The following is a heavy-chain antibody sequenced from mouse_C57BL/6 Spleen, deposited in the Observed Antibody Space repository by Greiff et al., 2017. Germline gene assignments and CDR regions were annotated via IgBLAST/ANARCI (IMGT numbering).Heavy chain of an antibody. CDR1: GYAFSSYW. CDR2: IYPGDGDT. Sequence: VQLQQSGAELVKPGASVKISCKASGYAFSSYWMNWVKQRPGKGLEWIGQIYPGDGDTNYNGKFKGKATLTADKSSSTAYMQLSSLTSEDSAVYFCERGVLRRTRYAMDYWGQGTSVTVSS. J-gene: IGHJ4*01. V-gene: IGHV1-80*01. D-gene: IGHD3-2*02. CDR3: ERGVLRRTRYAMDY.